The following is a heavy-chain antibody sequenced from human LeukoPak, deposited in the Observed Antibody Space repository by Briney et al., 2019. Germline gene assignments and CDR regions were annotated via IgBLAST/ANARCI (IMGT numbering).Heavy chain of an antibody. CDR3: ARAKGVPAAIAIFDY. V-gene: IGHV3-21*01. D-gene: IGHD2-2*02. J-gene: IGHJ4*02. Sequence: PGGSLRLSCAASGFTFSSHSMSWVRQAPGKGLEWVSSISSSSSYIYYADSVKGRLTISRDNATNSLYLQMNSLIAADTAVFYCARAKGVPAAIAIFDYWGQGTLVTVSS. CDR2: ISSSSSYI. CDR1: GFTFSSHS.